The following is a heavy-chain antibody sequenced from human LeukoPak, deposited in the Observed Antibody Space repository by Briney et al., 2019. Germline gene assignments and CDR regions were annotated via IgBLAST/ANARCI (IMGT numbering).Heavy chain of an antibody. V-gene: IGHV3-23*01. Sequence: GGSLRLSCAASGFTFSDYYMSWIRQAPGKGLEWVSAISGSGGSTYYADSVKGRFTISRDNSKNTLYLQMNSLRAEDTAVYYCAKEPPVSDDIGYWGQGTLVTDSS. D-gene: IGHD5-12*01. CDR1: GFTFSDYY. CDR3: AKEPPVSDDIGY. J-gene: IGHJ4*02. CDR2: ISGSGGST.